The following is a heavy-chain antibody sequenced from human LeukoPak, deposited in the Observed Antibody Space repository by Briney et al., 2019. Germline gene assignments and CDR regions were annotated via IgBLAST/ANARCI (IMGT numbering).Heavy chain of an antibody. Sequence: SETLSLTCTVSGGSISSYYWSWIRQPPGKGLEWIGYIYYSGSTNYNPSLKSRVTISVDTSKNQFSLKLSSVTAADTAVYYCARVFSSWYGGYYFDYWGQGTQVTVSS. CDR3: ARVFSSWYGGYYFDY. V-gene: IGHV4-59*08. CDR2: IYYSGST. D-gene: IGHD6-13*01. CDR1: GGSISSYY. J-gene: IGHJ4*02.